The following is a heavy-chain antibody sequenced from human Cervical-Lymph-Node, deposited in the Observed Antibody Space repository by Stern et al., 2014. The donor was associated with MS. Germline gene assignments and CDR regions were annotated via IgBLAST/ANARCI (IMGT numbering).Heavy chain of an antibody. J-gene: IGHJ6*02. Sequence: VQLVQSGSELKKPGASVKVSCKASGYTFTSYAMNWVRQAPGQGLEWMGWINTNTGNPTYAQGFTGRFGFSLDTPVSTAYLQISSLKAEDTAVYYCARDTPRYNNYYYYGMDVWGQGTTVTVSS. CDR3: ARDTPRYNNYYYYGMDV. D-gene: IGHD1-1*01. CDR1: GYTFTSYA. V-gene: IGHV7-4-1*02. CDR2: INTNTGNP.